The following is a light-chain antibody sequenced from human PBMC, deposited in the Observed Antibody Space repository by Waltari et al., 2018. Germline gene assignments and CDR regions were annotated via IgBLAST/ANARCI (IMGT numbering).Light chain of an antibody. CDR3: QQRNNYPIT. V-gene: IGKV1-9*01. CDR2: TAS. Sequence: DLQLTQSPSSLSASVGDRVILTCRASQGISTHLAWYQQKPGKAPKLLIYTASTLQSGVPSRFSGSGSGTEFTLTISSLQPEDFAAYYCQQRNNYPITFGQGTRLEI. CDR1: QGISTH. J-gene: IGKJ5*01.